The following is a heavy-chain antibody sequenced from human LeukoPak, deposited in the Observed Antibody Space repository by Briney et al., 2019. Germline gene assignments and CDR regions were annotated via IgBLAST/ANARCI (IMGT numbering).Heavy chain of an antibody. CDR3: ATDLRIAAAGTTSWVTPGAFDI. CDR2: IIPIFGTA. D-gene: IGHD6-13*01. Sequence: SVKVSCKASGGTFSSYAISWVRQAPGQGLEWMGGIIPIFGTANYAQKFQGRVTITADESTSTAYMELSSLRSEDTAVYYCATDLRIAAAGTTSWVTPGAFDIWGQGTMVTVSS. V-gene: IGHV1-69*13. J-gene: IGHJ3*02. CDR1: GGTFSSYA.